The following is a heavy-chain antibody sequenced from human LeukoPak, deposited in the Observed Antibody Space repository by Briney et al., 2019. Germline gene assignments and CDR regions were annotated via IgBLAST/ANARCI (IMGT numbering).Heavy chain of an antibody. J-gene: IGHJ3*02. CDR2: IYNSGNT. Sequence: PSETLSLTCTVSGDSISSSSYYWAWIRQPPEKGLEWIGSIYNSGNTAENPSFKSRLTMSVDTSKSQFSLKLSSVTAADTAVYYCARSALIFGVPHDAFDIWGQGTMVTVSS. V-gene: IGHV4-39*01. D-gene: IGHD3-3*01. CDR1: GDSISSSSYY. CDR3: ARSALIFGVPHDAFDI.